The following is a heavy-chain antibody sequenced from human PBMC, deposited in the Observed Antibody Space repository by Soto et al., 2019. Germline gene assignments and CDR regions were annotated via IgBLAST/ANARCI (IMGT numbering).Heavy chain of an antibody. CDR2: IIPIFGTA. V-gene: IGHV1-69*13. D-gene: IGHD2-2*01. J-gene: IGHJ6*02. CDR1: GGTFSSYA. Sequence: SVKVSCKASGGTFSSYAISWVRQAPGQGLEWMGGIIPIFGTANYAQKFQGRVTITADESTSTAYMELSSLRSEDTAVYYCAREDSPLGYCSSTSCYGVMDVWGQGTTVTVSS. CDR3: AREDSPLGYCSSTSCYGVMDV.